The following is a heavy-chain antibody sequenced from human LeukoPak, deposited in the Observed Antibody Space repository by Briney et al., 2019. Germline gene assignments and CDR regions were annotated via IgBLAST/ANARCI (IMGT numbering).Heavy chain of an antibody. CDR3: AEALLGSIAAAGD. V-gene: IGHV3-30*18. J-gene: IGHJ4*02. CDR1: GFTFSSYD. CDR2: ISYDGSNK. Sequence: GGSLRLSCAASGFTFSSYDMHWVRQAPGKGMEWVAVISYDGSNKYYADSVKGRFTISRDNSKNTLYPQMNSLRAEDTAVYYCAEALLGSIAAAGDWGQGTLVTVSS. D-gene: IGHD6-13*01.